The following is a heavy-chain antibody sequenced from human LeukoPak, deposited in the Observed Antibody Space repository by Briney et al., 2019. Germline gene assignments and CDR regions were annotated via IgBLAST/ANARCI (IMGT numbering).Heavy chain of an antibody. Sequence: GASVKVSCKASGYTFTSYYMHWVRQAPGQGLEWMGIINPSGGSTSYAQKFQGRVTMTRDTSTSTVYMELSSLRSEDTAVYYCAREGAPERVTMIVGPYRFDPWGQGTLVTVSS. V-gene: IGHV1-46*01. D-gene: IGHD3-22*01. CDR3: AREGAPERVTMIVGPYRFDP. CDR2: INPSGGST. J-gene: IGHJ5*02. CDR1: GYTFTSYY.